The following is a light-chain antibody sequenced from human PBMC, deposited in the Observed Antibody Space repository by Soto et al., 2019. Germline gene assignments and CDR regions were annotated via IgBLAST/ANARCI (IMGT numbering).Light chain of an antibody. CDR3: SSYTSSGTRV. CDR2: DFN. Sequence: QSALTQPASVSGSPGQSITISCTGTSSDVGGYNCVSWYQQHPGKAPKLMIYDFNSRPSGVSNRFSGSKSGNTASLTISGLQAEDEADYYCSSYTSSGTRVFGAGTKLTVL. V-gene: IGLV2-14*03. J-gene: IGLJ1*01. CDR1: SSDVGGYNC.